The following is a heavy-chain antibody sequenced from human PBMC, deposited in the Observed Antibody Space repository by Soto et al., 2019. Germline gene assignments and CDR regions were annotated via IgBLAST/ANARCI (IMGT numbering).Heavy chain of an antibody. CDR3: ARGRLLWFGELTSAIDY. CDR2: ISYDGSNK. Sequence: GGSLRLSCAASGFTFSSYAMHWVRQAPGKGLEWVAVISYDGSNKYYADSVKGRFTISRDNSKNTLYLQMNSLKAEDTAVYYCARGRLLWFGELTSAIDYWGQGTLVTVSS. J-gene: IGHJ4*02. CDR1: GFTFSSYA. D-gene: IGHD3-10*01. V-gene: IGHV3-30-3*01.